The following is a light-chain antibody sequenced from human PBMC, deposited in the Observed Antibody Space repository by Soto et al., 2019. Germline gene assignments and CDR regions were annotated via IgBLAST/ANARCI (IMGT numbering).Light chain of an antibody. CDR1: SSDVGGYNY. J-gene: IGLJ3*02. CDR2: EVS. V-gene: IGLV2-8*01. Sequence: QSALTQPPSASGSPGQSVTISCTGPSSDVGGYNYVSWYQQHPGKAPKLMIYEVSKRPSGVPDRFSGSKSGNTASLTVSGLQAEDEADYYCSSYAGSNTWVFGGGTQLTVL. CDR3: SSYAGSNTWV.